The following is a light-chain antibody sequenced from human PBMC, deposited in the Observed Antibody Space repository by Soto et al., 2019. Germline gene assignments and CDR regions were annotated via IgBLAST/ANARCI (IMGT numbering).Light chain of an antibody. J-gene: IGKJ1*01. CDR3: MQAIQIQPT. Sequence: DVVVTQSPLSLTVTPGEPASISCRSGQSLLHSNGYNYLDWYLQKPGQSPQLLIYLGSNRASGVPDRFSGSGAGTDFTLKISRVEAEDVGVYYCMQAIQIQPTFGQGTKVEIK. CDR2: LGS. CDR1: QSLLHSNGYNY. V-gene: IGKV2-28*01.